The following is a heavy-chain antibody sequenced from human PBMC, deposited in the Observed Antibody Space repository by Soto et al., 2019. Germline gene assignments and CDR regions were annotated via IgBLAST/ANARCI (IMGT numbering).Heavy chain of an antibody. CDR1: GFTFSSYA. CDR2: ISGSGGST. J-gene: IGHJ6*02. V-gene: IGHV3-23*01. CDR3: AKDPPGEGYYYYGMDV. D-gene: IGHD3-10*01. Sequence: LILSCAASGFTFSSYAMSLVRQAPGKGLEWVSAISGSGGSTYYADSVKGRLTISRDNSKNTLYLQMNSLRAEDTAVYYCAKDPPGEGYYYYGMDVWGQGTTVTVSS.